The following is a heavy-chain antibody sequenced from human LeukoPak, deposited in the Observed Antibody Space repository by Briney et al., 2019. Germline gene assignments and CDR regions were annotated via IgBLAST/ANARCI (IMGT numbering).Heavy chain of an antibody. CDR1: GYSISSGYY. J-gene: IGHJ4*02. D-gene: IGHD3-10*01. V-gene: IGHV4-38-2*01. CDR3: ARALSYYYGSGSYYHDY. Sequence: PSETLSLTCAVSGYSISSGYYWGWIRQPPGKGLEWIGSIYHGGSTYYNPSLKSRVTISVDTSKNQFSLKLSSVTAADTAVYYCARALSYYYGSGSYYHDYWGQGTLVTVSS. CDR2: IYHGGST.